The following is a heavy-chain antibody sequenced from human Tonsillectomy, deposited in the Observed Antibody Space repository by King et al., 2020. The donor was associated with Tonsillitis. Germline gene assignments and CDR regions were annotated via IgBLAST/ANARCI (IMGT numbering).Heavy chain of an antibody. D-gene: IGHD3-22*01. J-gene: IGHJ3*02. CDR2: ISHVGIIK. Sequence: VQLVESGVGLVKPGRSLSFSCAAPGFTFSSYGLHWVRQAPAKGREWVAVISHVGIIKYYADPVKGRFTISRDNSKNTLYLQMNSLRAEGTAVYYCAHASGGEYYFDSSGYPDAFDIWGQGTMVTVSS. V-gene: IGHV3-30*03. CDR3: AHASGGEYYFDSSGYPDAFDI. CDR1: GFTFSSYG.